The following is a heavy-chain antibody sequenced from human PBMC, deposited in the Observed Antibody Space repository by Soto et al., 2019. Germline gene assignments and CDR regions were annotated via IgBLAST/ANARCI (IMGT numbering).Heavy chain of an antibody. J-gene: IGHJ4*02. CDR2: ISGSGGST. CDR3: AKEGCTNGVCYFRYFDY. V-gene: IGHV3-23*01. Sequence: PGGSLRLSCAASGFTFGSYAMSWVRQAPGKGLEWVSAISGSGGSTYYADSVKGRFTISRDNSKNTLYLQMNSLRAEDTAVYYCAKEGCTNGVCYFRYFDYWGQGTLVTVSS. D-gene: IGHD2-8*01. CDR1: GFTFGSYA.